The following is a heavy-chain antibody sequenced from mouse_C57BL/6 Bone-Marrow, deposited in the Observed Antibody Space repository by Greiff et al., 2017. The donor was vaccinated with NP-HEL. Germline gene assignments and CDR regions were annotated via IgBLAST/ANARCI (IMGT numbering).Heavy chain of an antibody. J-gene: IGHJ4*01. CDR3: ARGGVRRDYAMDY. D-gene: IGHD2-14*01. CDR2: ISSGSSTI. Sequence: EVKVVESGGGLVKPGGSLKLSCAASGFTFSDYGMHWVRQAPEKGLEWVAYISSGSSTIYYADTVKGRFTISRDNAKNTLFQQMTSLRSEDTGMYYCARGGVRRDYAMDYWGQGTSVTVSS. CDR1: GFTFSDYG. V-gene: IGHV5-17*01.